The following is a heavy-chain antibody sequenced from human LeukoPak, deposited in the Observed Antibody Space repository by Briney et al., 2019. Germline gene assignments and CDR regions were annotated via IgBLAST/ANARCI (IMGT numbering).Heavy chain of an antibody. D-gene: IGHD3-9*01. Sequence: ASVKVSCKASGYTFTSYAMNWVRQAPGQGLEWMGWINTNTGNPTYAQGFTGRFVFSLDTSVSTAYLQISSLKAEDTAVYYCARGDTTLNLYDILTGYFGSTSYYYMDVWGKGTTVTVSS. V-gene: IGHV7-4-1*02. CDR3: ARGDTTLNLYDILTGYFGSTSYYYMDV. CDR1: GYTFTSYA. J-gene: IGHJ6*03. CDR2: INTNTGNP.